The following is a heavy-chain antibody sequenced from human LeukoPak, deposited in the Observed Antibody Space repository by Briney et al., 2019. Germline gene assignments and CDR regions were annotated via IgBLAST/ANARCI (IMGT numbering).Heavy chain of an antibody. CDR1: GGSFSGYY. J-gene: IGHJ4*02. V-gene: IGHV4-34*01. CDR3: ARESHWNYVDY. Sequence: SETLSLTCAVYGGSFSGYYWSWIRQPPGKGLEWIGEINHSGSTNYNPSLKSRVTISVDTSKNQFSLKPSSVTAADTAVYYCARESHWNYVDYWGQGTLVTVSS. CDR2: INHSGST. D-gene: IGHD1-1*01.